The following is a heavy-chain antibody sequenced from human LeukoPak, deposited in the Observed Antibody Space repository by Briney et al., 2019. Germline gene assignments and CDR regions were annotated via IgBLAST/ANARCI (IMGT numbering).Heavy chain of an antibody. CDR1: GGSISSYY. J-gene: IGHJ5*02. Sequence: SETLSLTCTVSGGSISSYYWSWLRQPPGKGLEWIGYIYYSGSTNYNPSLKSRVTISVDTSKNQFSLKLSSVTAADTAVYYCAREPATASLFRRRYNWFDPWGQGTLVTVSS. D-gene: IGHD2/OR15-2a*01. CDR2: IYYSGST. CDR3: AREPATASLFRRRYNWFDP. V-gene: IGHV4-59*01.